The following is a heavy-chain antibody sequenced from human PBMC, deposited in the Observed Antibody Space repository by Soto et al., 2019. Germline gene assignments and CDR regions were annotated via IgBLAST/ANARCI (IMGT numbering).Heavy chain of an antibody. V-gene: IGHV1-46*01. J-gene: IGHJ4*02. Sequence: ASVKVSCKASGYTFTSYYMHWMRQAPGQGLEWMGIINPSGGSTSYAQKFQGRVTMTRDTSTSTVYMELSSLRSEDTAVYYCARSPPPVEMATFPFDYWGQGTLVTVSS. D-gene: IGHD5-12*01. CDR1: GYTFTSYY. CDR2: INPSGGST. CDR3: ARSPPPVEMATFPFDY.